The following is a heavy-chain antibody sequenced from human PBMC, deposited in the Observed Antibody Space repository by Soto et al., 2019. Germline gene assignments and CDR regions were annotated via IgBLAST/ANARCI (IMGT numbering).Heavy chain of an antibody. CDR1: GYTFTSYG. V-gene: IGHV1-18*01. Sequence: ASVKVSGTACGYTFTSYGISCVRQAPGQGLEWMGWISAYNGNTNYAQKLQGRVTMTTDTSTSTAYMELRSLRSDDTAVYYCASSEDILTGSLDYWGQGTLVTVSS. CDR2: ISAYNGNT. CDR3: ASSEDILTGSLDY. D-gene: IGHD3-9*01. J-gene: IGHJ4*02.